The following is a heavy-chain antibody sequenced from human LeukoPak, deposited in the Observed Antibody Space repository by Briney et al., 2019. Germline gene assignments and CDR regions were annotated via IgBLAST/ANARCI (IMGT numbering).Heavy chain of an antibody. CDR2: ISAYNGNT. Sequence: ASVKVSCKASGYTFTSYGISWVRQAPGQGLEWMGWISAYNGNTNYAQKLQGRVTMTTDTSTSTAYMELRSLRSDDTAVYYCAVKDCTNGVCGGDAFDIWGQGTMVTVSS. CDR3: AVKDCTNGVCGGDAFDI. D-gene: IGHD2-8*01. CDR1: GYTFTSYG. J-gene: IGHJ3*02. V-gene: IGHV1-18*01.